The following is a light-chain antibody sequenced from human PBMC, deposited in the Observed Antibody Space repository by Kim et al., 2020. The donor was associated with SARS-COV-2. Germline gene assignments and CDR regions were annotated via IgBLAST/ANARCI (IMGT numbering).Light chain of an antibody. V-gene: IGLV4-69*01. CDR1: SGHSSYA. CDR2: LNSDGSH. J-gene: IGLJ3*02. CDR3: QTWGTGSWV. Sequence: SVKLTCTLSSGHSSYAIAWHQQQPEKGPRYLMKLNSDGSHSKGDGIPDRFSGSSSGAERYLTISSLQSEDEADYYCQTWGTGSWVFGGGTKLTVL.